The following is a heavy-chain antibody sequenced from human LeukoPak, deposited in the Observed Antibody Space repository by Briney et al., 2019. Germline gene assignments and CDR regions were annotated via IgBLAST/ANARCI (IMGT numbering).Heavy chain of an antibody. J-gene: IGHJ5*02. D-gene: IGHD6-13*01. CDR2: MNPNTDKT. CDR3: ARGRPGLASAGIYDL. CDR1: GYTFTSSD. Sequence: GASVKVSCKASGYTFTSSDINWVRQATGQGLEWMGWMNPNTDKTGFARNFQGRVTMTKNISISTAYMVVTSLTYEDTAIYYCARGRPGLASAGIYDLWGQGTLITVSS. V-gene: IGHV1-8*01.